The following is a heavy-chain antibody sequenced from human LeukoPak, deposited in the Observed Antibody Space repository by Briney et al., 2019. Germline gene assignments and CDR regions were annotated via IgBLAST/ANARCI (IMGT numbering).Heavy chain of an antibody. CDR2: IKNKTNGGTT. V-gene: IGHV3-15*01. D-gene: IGHD2-2*01. CDR3: ARGLCTSTSCYQGPFDF. J-gene: IGHJ4*02. CDR1: GFILSSAW. Sequence: GGSLRLSCEASGFILSSAWMTWVRQAPGKGLEWVGHIKNKTNGGTTDYAAPVKGRFSISRDDSKKTLYLQMNRLRTEDTAVYYCARGLCTSTSCYQGPFDFRGQGMLVTVSS.